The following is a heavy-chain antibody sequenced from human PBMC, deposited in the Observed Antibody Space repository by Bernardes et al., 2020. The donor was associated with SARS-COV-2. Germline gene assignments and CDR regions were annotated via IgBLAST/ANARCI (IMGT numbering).Heavy chain of an antibody. D-gene: IGHD3-10*01. CDR3: AKRRGDV. CDR1: GFTFSSYG. J-gene: IGHJ6*04. Sequence: GGSLRLSCAASGFTFSSYGMHWVRQAPGKGLELLAVISYDGSNKYYADSVKCLFTISRDNSKNTLYLQMNSLRAEDTAVYYCAKRRGDVWGKGTTVTVSS. CDR2: ISYDGSNK. V-gene: IGHV3-30*18.